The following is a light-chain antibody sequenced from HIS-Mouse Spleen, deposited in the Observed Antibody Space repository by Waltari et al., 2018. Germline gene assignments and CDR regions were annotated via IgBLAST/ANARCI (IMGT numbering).Light chain of an antibody. CDR2: DVS. CDR3: CSYAGSYTFPYV. Sequence: QSALTQPRSVSGSPGQSVTISCTGTSSDVGGYNYVSWYQQHPGKAPKLLIYDVSKRPSGVPDPFSGSKSGNTASLTISGLQAEDEADYYCCSYAGSYTFPYVFGTGTKVTVL. J-gene: IGLJ1*01. CDR1: SSDVGGYNY. V-gene: IGLV2-11*01.